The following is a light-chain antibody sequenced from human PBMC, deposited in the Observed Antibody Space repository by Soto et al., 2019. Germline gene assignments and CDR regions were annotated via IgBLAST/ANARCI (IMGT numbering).Light chain of an antibody. CDR1: QSISSF. V-gene: IGKV1-39*01. CDR2: AAS. J-gene: IGKJ4*01. CDR3: QQSYSTPVT. Sequence: DIQMTQSPSSLSASVGDRVTITCRASQSISSFLNWYQQKPGKAPKLLMFAASNLQSGVPSRFSGSGSGTEFTLTISSLQPEDFATYFCQQSYSTPVTFGGGTKVEIK.